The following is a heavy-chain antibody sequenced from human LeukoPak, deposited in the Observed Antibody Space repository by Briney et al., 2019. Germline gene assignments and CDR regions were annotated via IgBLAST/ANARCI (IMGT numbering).Heavy chain of an antibody. Sequence: PGVPLRLSCAASGFTFSHYGMHGVREAPDKALEWVGVIWYDWSNIYYADSVQGRFTISRDNSTNTLYLQMNSLRAEDTAVYYCARDRLITMIVALEGDGFDISGQGTMGTASS. CDR3: ARDRLITMIVALEGDGFDI. D-gene: IGHD3-22*01. J-gene: IGHJ3*02. V-gene: IGHV3-33*08. CDR2: IWYDWSNI. CDR1: GFTFSHYG.